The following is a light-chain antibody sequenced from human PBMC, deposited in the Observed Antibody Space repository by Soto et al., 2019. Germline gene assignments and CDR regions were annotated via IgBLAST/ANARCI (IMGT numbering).Light chain of an antibody. CDR2: DAS. CDR1: QSVGKNY. Sequence: EIVLTQSLGTLSLSPGERATLSCRASQSVGKNYLAWFQQKPGQAPRLLPYDASSRATGVPDRFSGSGSGTDFTLTISRLEPEDFAVYYCQQYASAPLTFGGGTKVDIK. CDR3: QQYASAPLT. J-gene: IGKJ4*01. V-gene: IGKV3-20*01.